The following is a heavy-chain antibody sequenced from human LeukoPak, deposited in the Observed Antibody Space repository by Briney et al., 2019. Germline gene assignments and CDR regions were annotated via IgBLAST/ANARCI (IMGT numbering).Heavy chain of an antibody. CDR3: VKDRTGTYTLDY. D-gene: IGHD3-10*01. J-gene: IGHJ4*02. CDR1: GFTFSNYA. V-gene: IGHV3-30-3*01. Sequence: GGSLRLSCAATGFTFSNYAIHWGRQAPGQGLEWVAFISDDGSRQHYADSVKGQFTISRDNSKNTLNLQMNSLRAEDTAVYYCVKDRTGTYTLDYWGQGTLVTVSS. CDR2: ISDDGSRQ.